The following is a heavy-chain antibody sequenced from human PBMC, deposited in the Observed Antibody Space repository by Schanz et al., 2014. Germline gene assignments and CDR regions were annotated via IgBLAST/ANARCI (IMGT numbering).Heavy chain of an antibody. Sequence: EVHLVDSGGTLVQPGGSLRLSCVGSGFTFSNYWIHWVRQAPGKGLVWVSRIDADGNSTSYADSVKGRFTISRDNAKNSLYLQMNSLRAEDTAVYYCAREGEWGYDPPRHWGQGTLVTVSS. D-gene: IGHD5-12*01. CDR3: AREGEWGYDPPRH. V-gene: IGHV3-74*01. CDR2: IDADGNST. CDR1: GFTFSNYW. J-gene: IGHJ4*02.